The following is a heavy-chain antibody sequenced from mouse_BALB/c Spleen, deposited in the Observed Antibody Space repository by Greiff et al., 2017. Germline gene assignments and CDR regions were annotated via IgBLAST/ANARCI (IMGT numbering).Heavy chain of an antibody. CDR1: GFAFSSYD. V-gene: IGHV5-12-1*01. Sequence: EVQRVESGGGLVKPGGSLKLSCAASGFAFSSYDMSWVRQTPEKRLEWVAYISSGGGSTYYPDTVKGRFTISRDNAKNTLYLQMSSLKSEDTAMYYCARQDPIYYGYDYWGQGTTRTVSS. D-gene: IGHD1-2*01. CDR2: ISSGGGST. J-gene: IGHJ2*01. CDR3: ARQDPIYYGYDY.